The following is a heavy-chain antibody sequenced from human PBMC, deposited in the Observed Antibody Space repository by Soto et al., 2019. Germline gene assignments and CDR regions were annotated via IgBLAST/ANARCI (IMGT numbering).Heavy chain of an antibody. J-gene: IGHJ4*02. Sequence: QVQLVESGGGLFKPGRSLRLSCAASGFTFSDYYMSWIRQAPGRGLEWLSYINRNGKNKDYADSVRGRFTISRDNAKTSLYLEMNGLSVEDTAVYYCARRRRTDMDDIVLMHDFDFWGQGTLVTVSS. V-gene: IGHV3-11*01. CDR2: INRNGKNK. CDR3: ARRRRTDMDDIVLMHDFDF. D-gene: IGHD2-8*01. CDR1: GFTFSDYY.